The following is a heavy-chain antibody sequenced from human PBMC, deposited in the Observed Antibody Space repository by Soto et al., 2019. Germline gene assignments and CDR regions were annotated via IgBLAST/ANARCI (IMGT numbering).Heavy chain of an antibody. J-gene: IGHJ4*02. D-gene: IGHD5-12*01. CDR3: ARLYTGYESFDY. CDR2: IYYSGST. CDR1: GGSISSGGYY. V-gene: IGHV4-30-4*08. Sequence: SETLSLTCTVSGGSISSGGYYWSWIRQHPGKGLEWIGYIYYSGSTYYNPSLKSRSTISIDTSKNQFFLKLDSVTAADTAVYYCARLYTGYESFDYWGQGTLVTVSS.